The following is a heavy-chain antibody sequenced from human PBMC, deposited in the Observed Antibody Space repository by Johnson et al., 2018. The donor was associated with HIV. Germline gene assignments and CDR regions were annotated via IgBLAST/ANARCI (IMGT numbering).Heavy chain of an antibody. CDR2: VNWNGAST. CDR1: GFSVSNYY. CDR3: ARDFGVALDV. J-gene: IGHJ3*01. D-gene: IGHD3-16*01. V-gene: IGHV3-20*04. Sequence: VQLVESGGNLVQPGGSLRLSCAASGFSVSNYYMTWVRQVPGKGLEWVSGVNWNGASTTYADSVKGRFTVSRDNAKNSLYLQMNSLRSEDTALYYCARDFGVALDVWGQGTMVTVSS.